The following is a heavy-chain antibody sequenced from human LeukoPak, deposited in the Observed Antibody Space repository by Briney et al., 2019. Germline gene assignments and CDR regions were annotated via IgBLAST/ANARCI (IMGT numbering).Heavy chain of an antibody. V-gene: IGHV4-38-2*02. CDR1: GYSINGGYH. Sequence: SETLSLTCTVSGYSINGGYHWGWIRQPPGKGLEWIGNIYHSGSTNYNPSLKSRVTISVDTSKNQFSLKLSSVTAADTAVYYCARDCSSTSCYGNDAFDIWGQGTMVTVSS. J-gene: IGHJ3*02. CDR3: ARDCSSTSCYGNDAFDI. D-gene: IGHD2-2*01. CDR2: IYHSGST.